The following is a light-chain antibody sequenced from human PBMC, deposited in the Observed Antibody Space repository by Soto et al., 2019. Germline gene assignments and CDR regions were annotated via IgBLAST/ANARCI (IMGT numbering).Light chain of an antibody. Sequence: DIQMTQSPSSLSASVGDRVTITCRASQSITTYLNWYQQKPGKAPKVLIYAASSLQGGVPSRFSGSGSGTDFTLTISTLQPEDFATYYCQLRYSSPVPFGGGTKVQIK. V-gene: IGKV1-39*01. CDR2: AAS. J-gene: IGKJ4*01. CDR3: QLRYSSPVP. CDR1: QSITTY.